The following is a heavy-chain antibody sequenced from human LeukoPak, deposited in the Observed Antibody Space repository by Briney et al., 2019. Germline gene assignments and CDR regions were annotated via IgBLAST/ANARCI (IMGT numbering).Heavy chain of an antibody. D-gene: IGHD4-23*01. CDR3: ARGNGGNSGDPSVEIDY. Sequence: SETLSLTCTVSSGSISSYYWSWIRQPLGKGLEWIGYIYYSGSTNYNPSLKSRVTISVDTSKNQFSLKLSSVTAADTAVYYCARGNGGNSGDPSVEIDYWGQGTLVTVSS. CDR1: SGSISSYY. CDR2: IYYSGST. V-gene: IGHV4-59*01. J-gene: IGHJ4*02.